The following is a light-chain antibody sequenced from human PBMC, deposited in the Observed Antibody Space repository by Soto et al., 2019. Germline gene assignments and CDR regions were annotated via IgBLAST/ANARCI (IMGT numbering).Light chain of an antibody. CDR1: ALPKQY. CDR3: QSADSSGTDYV. J-gene: IGLJ1*01. Sequence: SYELTQPPSVSVSPGQTARITCSGDALPKQYAYWYQQKPGQAPVLVIYKDSERPSGIPERFSGSSSGTTVTLTISGVQAEDEADYYCQSADSSGTDYVFGTGTKLTVL. V-gene: IGLV3-25*02. CDR2: KDS.